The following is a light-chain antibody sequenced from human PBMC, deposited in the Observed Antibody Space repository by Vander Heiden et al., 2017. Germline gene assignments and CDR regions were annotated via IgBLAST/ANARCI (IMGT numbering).Light chain of an antibody. CDR1: SSNIGNNP. CDR2: DND. V-gene: IGLV1-51*01. CDR3: GTWDSSLTVVV. Sequence: QSVLTQPPSVSAAPGQKVTISCSGSSSNIGNNPISWYQQFSGTAPKLLIYDNDKRPSGTPDRFSGSKSGTSATLGITRLQTGDEADYYCGTWDSSLTVVVFGGGTKLTVL. J-gene: IGLJ2*01.